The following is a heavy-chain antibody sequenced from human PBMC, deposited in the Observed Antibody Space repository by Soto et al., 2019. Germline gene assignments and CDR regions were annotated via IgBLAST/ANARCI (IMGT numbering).Heavy chain of an antibody. D-gene: IGHD3-9*01. CDR1: GFTFSSYG. Sequence: QVQLVESGGGVVQPGRSLRLSCAASGFTFSSYGMHWVRQAPGKRLERVAGISYDGSNKYYADSVKGRFTISRHNSKNTLYLQMNRLRAEDTSVYYCAKEGQYYDILTGYRSYYGMDVWGQGTTVTVSS. CDR2: ISYDGSNK. V-gene: IGHV3-30*18. J-gene: IGHJ6*02. CDR3: AKEGQYYDILTGYRSYYGMDV.